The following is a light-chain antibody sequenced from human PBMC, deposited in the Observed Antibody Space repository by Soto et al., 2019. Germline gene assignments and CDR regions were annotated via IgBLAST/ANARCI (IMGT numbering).Light chain of an antibody. CDR3: QLYGTSPPRT. V-gene: IGKV3-20*01. CDR2: GAS. J-gene: IGKJ1*01. CDR1: QSVSSTY. Sequence: EIVLTQSPGTLSLSPGERATLSCRASQSVSSTYLGWYQQKPGQAPRLLIYGASSRATGIPDRFSGSGSGTDFTLTSARLEAEDFAVYYCQLYGTSPPRTFGQGTKVEIK.